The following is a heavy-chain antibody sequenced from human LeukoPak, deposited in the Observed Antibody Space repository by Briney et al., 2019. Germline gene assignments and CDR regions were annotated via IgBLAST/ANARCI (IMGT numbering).Heavy chain of an antibody. V-gene: IGHV4-30-4*01. J-gene: IGHJ4*02. CDR3: ARLDYYDSKYYFDY. Sequence: SQTLSLTCAVSGGSSRSGDYFWSWIRQPPGKGLEWIGHIHYSGTTYYNPSLRSRVTISIDTSKNQFSLKLRSVTAADTAVYYCARLDYYDSKYYFDYWGQGTLVTVSS. D-gene: IGHD3-22*01. CDR2: IHYSGTT. CDR1: GGSSRSGDYF.